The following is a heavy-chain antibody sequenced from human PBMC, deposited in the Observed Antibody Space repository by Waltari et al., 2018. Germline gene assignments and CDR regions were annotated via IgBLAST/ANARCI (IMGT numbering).Heavy chain of an antibody. D-gene: IGHD2-15*01. CDR2: MKIKDHGEPT. J-gene: IGHJ4*02. CDR1: GFTFSNAW. Sequence: EVQLVESGGGLVKPGGSLRLSCAASGFTFSNAWLNWVRQAPGKGLELVARMKIKDHGEPTGDAAPVRGRFTISRDDSKNTLYLQMNSLKTEDAAVYYCTTGSVEGYWGQGTLVTVSS. CDR3: TTGSVEGY. V-gene: IGHV3-15*01.